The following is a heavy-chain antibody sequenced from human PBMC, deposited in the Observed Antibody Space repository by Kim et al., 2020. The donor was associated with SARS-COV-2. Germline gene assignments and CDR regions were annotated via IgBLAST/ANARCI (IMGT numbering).Heavy chain of an antibody. CDR2: INSNSGGT. Sequence: ASVKVSCKASGYTFTDYYIHWVRQAPGQGLDWMGWINSNSGGTTYAQKFQGRVTMTRDTSISTAYMELSSLRSDDTAVYYCARETIFGVVVFDYWGQGTLVTVSS. CDR1: GYTFTDYY. J-gene: IGHJ4*02. V-gene: IGHV1-2*02. CDR3: ARETIFGVVVFDY. D-gene: IGHD3-3*01.